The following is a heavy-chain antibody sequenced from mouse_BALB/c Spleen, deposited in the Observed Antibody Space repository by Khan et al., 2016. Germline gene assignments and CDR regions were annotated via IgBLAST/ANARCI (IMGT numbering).Heavy chain of an antibody. CDR1: GYTFSSYW. CDR3: ARWLLGARDY. J-gene: IGHJ4*01. Sequence: QVQLQQSGAELMKPGASVKISCKATGYTFSSYWIEWIKQRPGHGLEWIGEILPGSGSDTYNEKFKGKATFTAATSSNTAYMQLSSRTSEASAAYYCARWLLGARDYWGQGTSVTVSS. V-gene: IGHV1-9*01. CDR2: ILPGSGSD. D-gene: IGHD2-3*01.